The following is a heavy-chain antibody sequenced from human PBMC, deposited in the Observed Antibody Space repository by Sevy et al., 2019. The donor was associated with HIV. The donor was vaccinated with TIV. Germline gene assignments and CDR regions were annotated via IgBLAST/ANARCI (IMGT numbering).Heavy chain of an antibody. CDR1: GFTFSKYS. CDR2: LSFGCGER. V-gene: IGHV3-23*01. Sequence: GGSLRLSCAASGFTFSKYSMSWVRQPPGKGLEWVSTLSFGCGERNHADSVKGRFTISRDNSKNSRYLQMNNLRAEDTAVYYCAREGCTKPHDYWGQGTLVTVSS. J-gene: IGHJ4*02. CDR3: AREGCTKPHDY. D-gene: IGHD2-8*01.